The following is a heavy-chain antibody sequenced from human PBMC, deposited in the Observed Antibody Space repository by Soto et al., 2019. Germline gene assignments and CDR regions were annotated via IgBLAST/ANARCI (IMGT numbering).Heavy chain of an antibody. CDR1: GESISSGDHY. V-gene: IGHV4-30-4*01. Sequence: SETLSLTCTVSGESISSGDHYWSWVRQSPGEGLEWIGFIYYSGNTYYNPSLKSRVSMSVDTSNNQFSLKLNSVTAADTAVYYCARDAGYCNSVSCYPFNMDVWGQGTTVTVSS. D-gene: IGHD2-15*01. CDR3: ARDAGYCNSVSCYPFNMDV. J-gene: IGHJ6*02. CDR2: IYYSGNT.